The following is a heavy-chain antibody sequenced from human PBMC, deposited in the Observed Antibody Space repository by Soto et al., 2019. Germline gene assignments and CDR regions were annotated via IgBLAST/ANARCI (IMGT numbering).Heavy chain of an antibody. CDR2: ISAYNGNT. CDR1: GYTFTSYG. V-gene: IGHV1-18*01. D-gene: IGHD1-1*01. J-gene: IGHJ6*02. Sequence: QVQLVQSGAEVKKPGASVKVSCKASGYTFTSYGISWVRQAPGQGXXWMGWISAYNGNTNYAQKLQGRVTMTTDTXXXXXXXXXXXXXXXXXXXXXXXXXYXXXGTPYYYGMDVWGQGTTVTVSS. CDR3: XXXYXXXGTPYYYGMDV.